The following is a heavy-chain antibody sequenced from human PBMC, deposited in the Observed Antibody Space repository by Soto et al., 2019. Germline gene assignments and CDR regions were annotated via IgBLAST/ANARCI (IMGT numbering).Heavy chain of an antibody. V-gene: IGHV4-31*03. D-gene: IGHD1-1*01. CDR2: IYYSGRT. Sequence: QVQLQESGPGLVKPSQTLSLTCTVSGGSISSGGYYWSWIRQHPGKGLEWIGYIYYSGRTNYHPSLKSRVTISVDTSKNQFSLNLSSVTAADTAVYYCARGTGSHTVVGMDVWGQGTTVTVSS. CDR1: GGSISSGGYY. CDR3: ARGTGSHTVVGMDV. J-gene: IGHJ6*02.